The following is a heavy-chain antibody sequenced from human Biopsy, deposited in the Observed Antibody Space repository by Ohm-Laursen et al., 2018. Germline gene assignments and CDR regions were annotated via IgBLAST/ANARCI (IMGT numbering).Heavy chain of an antibody. CDR2: IYYTGHT. J-gene: IGHJ4*02. CDR1: GGSINSYY. V-gene: IGHV4-59*01. CDR3: ARLTGDPSY. D-gene: IGHD7-27*01. Sequence: SETLSLTWTVSGGSINSYYWNWIRQSPGKGLEWIGFIYYTGHTNYNPSLKCRATISVDTSKNQFSLKVISVTAADTAVYYCARLTGDPSYWGQGILVTVSS.